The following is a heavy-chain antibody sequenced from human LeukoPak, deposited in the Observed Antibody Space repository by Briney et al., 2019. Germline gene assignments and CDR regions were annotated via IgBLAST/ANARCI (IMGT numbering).Heavy chain of an antibody. V-gene: IGHV4-59*08. Sequence: PSETLSLTCTVSGGSISSYYWSWIRQPPGKGLEWIGYIYYSGSTNYNPSLKSRVTISLDTSKNQFSLKLSSVTAADTAVYYCARGGLMDYFALDVWGQGTTVTVSS. J-gene: IGHJ6*02. D-gene: IGHD3/OR15-3a*01. CDR3: ARGGLMDYFALDV. CDR2: IYYSGST. CDR1: GGSISSYY.